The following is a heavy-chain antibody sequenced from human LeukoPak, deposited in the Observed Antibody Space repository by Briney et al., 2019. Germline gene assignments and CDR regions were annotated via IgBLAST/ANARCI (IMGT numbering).Heavy chain of an antibody. J-gene: IGHJ5*02. CDR1: GFTFSSYS. Sequence: GGSLRLSCAASGFTFSSYSMNWVRQAPGKGLEWVSYISSSSSTIYYADSVKGRFTISRDNAKNSLYLQMNSLRDEDTAVYYCARDPLWVTTPNWFDPWGQGTLVTVSS. V-gene: IGHV3-48*02. CDR2: ISSSSSTI. D-gene: IGHD4-17*01. CDR3: ARDPLWVTTPNWFDP.